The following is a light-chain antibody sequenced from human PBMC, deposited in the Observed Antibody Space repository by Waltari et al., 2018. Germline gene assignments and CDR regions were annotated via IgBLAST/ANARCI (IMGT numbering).Light chain of an antibody. CDR1: SSTIGSNT. CDR3: AAWDDRLNGPV. J-gene: IGLJ2*01. V-gene: IGLV1-44*01. CDR2: SNN. Sequence: QSVLTQPPSASGTPGQRVTISCSGSSSTIGSNTVNWYQQLPRTAPKLLIYSNNQRPSGVPDRFSGSKSGTSASLAISGLQSEDEADYYCAAWDDRLNGPVFGGGTKLTVL.